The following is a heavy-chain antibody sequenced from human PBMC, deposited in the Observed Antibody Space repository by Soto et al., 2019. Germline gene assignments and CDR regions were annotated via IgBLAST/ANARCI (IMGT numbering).Heavy chain of an antibody. V-gene: IGHV3-21*06. CDR3: ARESEDLTSNFDY. CDR2: ISSTTNYI. CDR1: GFTFTMYS. Sequence: GGSLRLSCAASGFTFTMYSMNWVRHAPGKGLEWGSSISSTTNYIYYGDSMKGRFTISRDNAKNSLYLEMNSLRAEDTAVYYCARESEDLTSNFDYWGQGTLVTVSS. J-gene: IGHJ4*02.